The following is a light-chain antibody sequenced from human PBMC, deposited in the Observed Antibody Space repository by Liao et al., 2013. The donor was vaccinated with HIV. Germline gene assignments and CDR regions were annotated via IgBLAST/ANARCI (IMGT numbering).Light chain of an antibody. CDR2: QDN. V-gene: IGLV3-1*01. J-gene: IGLJ2*01. CDR3: QVWDSSSDQQV. CDR1: YLGDKY. Sequence: SSELTQSPSVSVSPGQTASITCSGDYLGDKYASWYQHKPGQAPVLVIYQDNKRPSGIPERFSGSNSENTATLTISRAEAGDEADYFCQVWDSSSDQQVFGGGTKLTVL.